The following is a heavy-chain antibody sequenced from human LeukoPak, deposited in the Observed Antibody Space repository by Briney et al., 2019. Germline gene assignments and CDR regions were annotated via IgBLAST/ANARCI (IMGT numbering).Heavy chain of an antibody. V-gene: IGHV3-7*05. CDR2: MKHDGIEK. CDR1: GFTFENYA. Sequence: GGSLRLSCVASGFTFENYAVTWVRQAPGKGLEWVANMKHDGIEKYHVDSVKGRFTISRDNTKNSLYLHMSSLRVEDTAVYYCAREGREGYNYPALDFWGQGILVTVSS. J-gene: IGHJ4*02. D-gene: IGHD5-24*01. CDR3: AREGREGYNYPALDF.